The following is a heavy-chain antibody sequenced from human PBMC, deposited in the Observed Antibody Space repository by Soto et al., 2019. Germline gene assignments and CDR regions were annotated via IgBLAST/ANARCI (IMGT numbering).Heavy chain of an antibody. Sequence: PSETLSLTCSVSGYSVSSSDYYWAWIRQPPGKGLEWIGSMFYSGLTYYNPSLKSRVTLSVDTSKNHFSVRLNSVTAADTAVYYCATLTVSLSGPYGIHVWGQGTTVTVSS. V-gene: IGHV4-39*01. CDR2: MFYSGLT. D-gene: IGHD2-15*01. J-gene: IGHJ6*02. CDR3: ATLTVSLSGPYGIHV. CDR1: GYSVSSSDYY.